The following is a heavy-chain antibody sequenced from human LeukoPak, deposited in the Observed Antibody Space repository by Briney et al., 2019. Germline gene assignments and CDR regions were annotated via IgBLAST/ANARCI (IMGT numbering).Heavy chain of an antibody. Sequence: PGGSLRLSCAASGFTFDDYGMSWVRQAPGKGLEWVSGINWNGGSTGYADSVKGRFTISRDNAKNSLYLQMNSLRAEDTALYYCARWVGSGSYIMYYYYMDVWGKGTTVTVSS. D-gene: IGHD1-26*01. J-gene: IGHJ6*03. CDR3: ARWVGSGSYIMYYYYMDV. V-gene: IGHV3-20*04. CDR2: INWNGGST. CDR1: GFTFDDYG.